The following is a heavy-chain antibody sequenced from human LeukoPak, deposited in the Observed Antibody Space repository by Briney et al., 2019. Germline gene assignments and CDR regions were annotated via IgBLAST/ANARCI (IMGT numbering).Heavy chain of an antibody. V-gene: IGHV3-15*01. J-gene: IGHJ4*02. CDR2: IKGKTDAGTT. CDR3: TTDGDYSDGLRGHY. D-gene: IGHD4-17*01. Sequence: GGSLRLSCAASGFTFNKVWMSWGRRAPRKGGEGVGRIKGKTDAGTTDHAAPGKGRFTIPREDSKNSWYLQINRLKTEDTAVYYCTTDGDYSDGLRGHYWGQGTLVTVSS. CDR1: GFTFNKVW.